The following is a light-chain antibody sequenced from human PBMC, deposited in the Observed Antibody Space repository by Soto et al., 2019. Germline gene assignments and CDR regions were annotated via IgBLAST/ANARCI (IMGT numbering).Light chain of an antibody. CDR2: DAS. CDR1: QTVGSN. Sequence: EILMTQSPATLSVSPGERATLSCWASQTVGSNLAWYQQKPGQSPRLLIYDASTRGTGVPGRFTGSGYGTEFTLTISSLQSEDFALYYCQQCNYWPRTFGPGTKLEI. J-gene: IGKJ2*01. V-gene: IGKV3D-15*01. CDR3: QQCNYWPRT.